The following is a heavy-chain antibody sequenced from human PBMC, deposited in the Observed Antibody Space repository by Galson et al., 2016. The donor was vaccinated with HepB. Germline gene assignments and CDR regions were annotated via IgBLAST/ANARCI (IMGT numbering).Heavy chain of an antibody. CDR3: AKDVFTFYYGSGSYPHY. D-gene: IGHD3-10*01. CDR1: GFTLSNYA. CDR2: ISGRGSNT. Sequence: SLRLSCAASGFTLSNYAISWVRQAPGKGLEWVSGISGRGSNTFYADSVKGRFTVSRDNSKNTLFLQMNSLRAADTAMYYCAKDVFTFYYGSGSYPHYWGRGTLVTVSS. V-gene: IGHV3-23*01. J-gene: IGHJ4*02.